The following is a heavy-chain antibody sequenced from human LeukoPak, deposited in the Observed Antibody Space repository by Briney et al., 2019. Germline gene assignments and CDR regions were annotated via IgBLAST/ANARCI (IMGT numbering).Heavy chain of an antibody. CDR3: AKDSSGSGFDY. J-gene: IGHJ4*02. V-gene: IGHV3-9*01. CDR2: ISWNSGSI. CDR1: GFTFRDYA. D-gene: IGHD3-10*01. Sequence: GGSLRLSCAASGFTFRDYATYWVRQAPGKGLEWVSGISWNSGSIGYADSVKGRFTISRDNAKNSLYLQMNSLRAEDTALYYCAKDSSGSGFDYWGQGTLVTVSS.